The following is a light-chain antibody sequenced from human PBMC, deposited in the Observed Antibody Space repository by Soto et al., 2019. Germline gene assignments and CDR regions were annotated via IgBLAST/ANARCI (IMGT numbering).Light chain of an antibody. CDR3: MQALQAPLT. J-gene: IGKJ1*01. CDR1: QSLLHSNGYNY. Sequence: DIVVTQSPLSLPVTPGEPASISCRSSQSLLHSNGYNYLDWYLQKPGQSPQLLIYLGSNRASGVHDRFSGSGSGTDFTLKISRVEAEDVGLYYCMQALQAPLTLGQGTKVEI. CDR2: LGS. V-gene: IGKV2-28*01.